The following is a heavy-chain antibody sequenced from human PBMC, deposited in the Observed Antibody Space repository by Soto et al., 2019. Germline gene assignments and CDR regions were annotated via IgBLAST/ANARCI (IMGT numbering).Heavy chain of an antibody. CDR2: IYYSGST. V-gene: IGHV4-59*08. Sequence: SETLSLTCTVSGGSISSYYLSWIRQPPGKGLEWIGYIYYSGSTNYNPSLKSRVTISVDTSKNQFSLKLSSVTAADTAVYYCARRASIAGTPIDYWGQGTLVTVSS. CDR1: GGSISSYY. CDR3: ARRASIAGTPIDY. J-gene: IGHJ4*02. D-gene: IGHD6-6*01.